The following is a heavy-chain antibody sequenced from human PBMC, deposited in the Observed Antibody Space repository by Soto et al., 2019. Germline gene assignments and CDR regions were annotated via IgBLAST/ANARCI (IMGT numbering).Heavy chain of an antibody. CDR3: ARGYRAPNGNDLDYYYGMDV. CDR1: GYTFTSYG. J-gene: IGHJ6*02. Sequence: QVQLVQSGAEVKKPGASVKVSCKASGYTFTSYGISWVRQAPGQGLEWMGWISVYNGDTNYAQKLQGRVTLTTDTSXXTXYXXLRSLRSDDTAVYYCARGYRAPNGNDLDYYYGMDVWGQGTTVTVSS. D-gene: IGHD1-1*01. V-gene: IGHV1-18*01. CDR2: ISVYNGDT.